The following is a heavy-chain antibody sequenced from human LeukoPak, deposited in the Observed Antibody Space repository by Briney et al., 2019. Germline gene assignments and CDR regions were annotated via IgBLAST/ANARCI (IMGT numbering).Heavy chain of an antibody. CDR1: GFTFSSYV. V-gene: IGHV3-23*01. CDR2: ISGSGGST. CDR3: AKDRGRYYDSSGYYWGYYFGS. Sequence: GGFLRLSCAASGFTFSSYVVNWVRQAPGKGLEWVSAISGSGGSTFYADSVKGRFTISRDNSKNTLYLQMSSLRAEDTAVYYCAKDRGRYYDSSGYYWGYYFGSWGQGILVTVST. J-gene: IGHJ4*02. D-gene: IGHD3-22*01.